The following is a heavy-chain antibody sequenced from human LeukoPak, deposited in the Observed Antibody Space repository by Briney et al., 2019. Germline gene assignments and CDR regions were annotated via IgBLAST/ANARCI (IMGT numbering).Heavy chain of an antibody. D-gene: IGHD2-2*01. J-gene: IGHJ4*02. CDR3: ARDLGCSSTSCDDY. V-gene: IGHV3-66*01. Sequence: PGGSLRLSCAASGFTVSSYYMSWVRQAPGKGLEWVSVIYSAGSAYYAESVKDRFTISRDNSKNTLYLQMNNLRPEDTAVYYCARDLGCSSTSCDDYWGQGTLVTVSS. CDR1: GFTVSSYY. CDR2: IYSAGSA.